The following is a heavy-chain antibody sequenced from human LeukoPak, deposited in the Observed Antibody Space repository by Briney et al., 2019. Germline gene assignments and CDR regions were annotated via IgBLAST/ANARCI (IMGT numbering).Heavy chain of an antibody. D-gene: IGHD3-22*01. CDR1: VYTFTIYN. Sequence: AAIRVSCMPSVYTFTIYNIKWVRHAPGRGGGRVGRMNTDSGNTGYAQKFQGTVTMNRNTSISTAYMELSSLRSEDTAVYYCAARTNYYDSSGLSWGQGTLVTVSS. CDR2: MNTDSGNT. J-gene: IGHJ4*02. V-gene: IGHV1-8*01. CDR3: AARTNYYDSSGLS.